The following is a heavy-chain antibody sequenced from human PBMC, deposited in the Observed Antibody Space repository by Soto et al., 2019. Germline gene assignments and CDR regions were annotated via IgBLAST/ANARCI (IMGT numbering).Heavy chain of an antibody. D-gene: IGHD3-22*01. Sequence: LTCPVSGGSVSSGIYYWSWIRQPPGKGLEWIGYIYSGVSTKYNPSLKSRVIISVDTSKNQVSLKLTSVTAADTAVFYCASHYFDSSGYPAVFDSWGQGTLVTVSS. CDR3: ASHYFDSSGYPAVFDS. CDR1: GGSVSSGIYY. CDR2: IYSGVST. J-gene: IGHJ4*02. V-gene: IGHV4-61*01.